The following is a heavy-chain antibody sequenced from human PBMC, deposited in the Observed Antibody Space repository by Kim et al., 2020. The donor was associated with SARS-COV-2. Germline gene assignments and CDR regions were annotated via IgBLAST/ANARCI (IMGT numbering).Heavy chain of an antibody. Sequence: ASVKVSCKVSGYTLTELSMHWVRQAPGKGLEWMGGFDPEDGETIYAQKFQGRVTMTEDTSTDTAYMELSSLRSEDTAVYYCATDLVSETSITMVRGGRDYWGQGTLVTVSS. CDR2: FDPEDGET. CDR1: GYTLTELS. CDR3: ATDLVSETSITMVRGGRDY. D-gene: IGHD3-10*01. J-gene: IGHJ4*02. V-gene: IGHV1-24*01.